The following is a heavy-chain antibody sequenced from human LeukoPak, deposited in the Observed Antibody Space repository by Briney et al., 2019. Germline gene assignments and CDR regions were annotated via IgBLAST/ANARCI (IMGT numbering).Heavy chain of an antibody. CDR3: ARQGYCSSTSCNNWFDP. Sequence: KSSETLSLTCTVSGGSISSSSYYWGWIRQPPGKGLEWIGCIYYSGSTYYNPSLKSRVTISVDTSKNQFSLKLSSVTAADTAVYYCARQGYCSSTSCNNWFDPWGQRTLVTVSS. D-gene: IGHD2-2*01. CDR1: GGSISSSSYY. CDR2: IYYSGST. V-gene: IGHV4-39*01. J-gene: IGHJ5*02.